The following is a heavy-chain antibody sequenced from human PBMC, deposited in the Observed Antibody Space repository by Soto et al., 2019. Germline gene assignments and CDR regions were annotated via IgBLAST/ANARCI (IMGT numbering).Heavy chain of an antibody. CDR3: ARGPTCIEGYCSSGSWHDY. CDR1: GFTFSNYD. J-gene: IGHJ4*02. CDR2: ISSSSGTI. D-gene: IGHD2-15*01. V-gene: IGHV3-48*01. Sequence: EVQLVESGGDLVQPGESLRVSCAASGFTFSNYDMNWVRQAPGKGLEWVSYISSSSGTIYYADSVKGRFTTSRGNAKNSLYLQMNSLRAEDTAVYYCARGPTCIEGYCSSGSWHDYWGQGTLVTVSS.